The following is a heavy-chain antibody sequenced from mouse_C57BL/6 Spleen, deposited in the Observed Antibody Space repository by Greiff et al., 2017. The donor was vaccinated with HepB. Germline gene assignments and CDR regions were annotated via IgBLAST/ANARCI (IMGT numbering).Heavy chain of an antibody. D-gene: IGHD1-1*01. Sequence: VQLQQSGAELVRPGASVKLSCKASGYNFTDYYINWVKQRPGQGLEWIARIYPGSGNTYYNEKFKGKATLTAEKSSSTYYLQLSSLTSEESAVYFCARSDYYCSSYGAMDYWGQGTSVTVSS. J-gene: IGHJ4*01. CDR3: ARSDYYCSSYGAMDY. CDR1: GYNFTDYY. CDR2: IYPGSGNT. V-gene: IGHV1-76*01.